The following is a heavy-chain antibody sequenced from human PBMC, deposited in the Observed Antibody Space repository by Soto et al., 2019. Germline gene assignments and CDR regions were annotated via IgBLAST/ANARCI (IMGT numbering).Heavy chain of an antibody. J-gene: IGHJ5*02. D-gene: IGHD4-17*01. CDR3: ACRNDNGDFYNWFDP. CDR1: GGSISSGSYY. CDR2: MYNTGST. Sequence: SETLSLTCTVSGGSISSGSYYWAWIRQPPGKGLEWIGSMYNTGSTYYSPSLKSRVTISVDTSKNQFSLKLSSVTAADTGVYYCACRNDNGDFYNWFDPWGQGSLVTVSS. V-gene: IGHV4-39*01.